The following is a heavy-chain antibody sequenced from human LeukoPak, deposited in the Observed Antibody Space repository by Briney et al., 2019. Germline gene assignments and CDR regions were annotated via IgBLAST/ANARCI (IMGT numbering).Heavy chain of an antibody. V-gene: IGHV4-61*01. Sequence: SETLSLTCTVSGASVSSGSYYWSWIRQPPGKGLEWIGYIYYSGSTNYNPSLKSRVTISVDTSKNQFSLKLSSVTAADTAVYYCARDIGSSWGVMEFDYWGQGTLVTVSS. CDR3: ARDIGSSWGVMEFDY. CDR1: GASVSSGSYY. D-gene: IGHD6-13*01. CDR2: IYYSGST. J-gene: IGHJ4*02.